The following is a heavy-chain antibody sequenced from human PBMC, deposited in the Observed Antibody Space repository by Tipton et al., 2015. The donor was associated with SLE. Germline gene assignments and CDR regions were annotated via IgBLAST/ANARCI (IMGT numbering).Heavy chain of an antibody. Sequence: TLSLTCAVYGGSFSGYYWSWIRQPPGKGLEWIGEINHSGSTNYNPSLKGRVTISVDTSKNQFSLKLSSVTAADTAVYYCARGVLRPFDYWGQGTLVTVSS. D-gene: IGHD1-1*01. V-gene: IGHV4-34*01. CDR2: INHSGST. CDR1: GGSFSGYY. J-gene: IGHJ4*02. CDR3: ARGVLRPFDY.